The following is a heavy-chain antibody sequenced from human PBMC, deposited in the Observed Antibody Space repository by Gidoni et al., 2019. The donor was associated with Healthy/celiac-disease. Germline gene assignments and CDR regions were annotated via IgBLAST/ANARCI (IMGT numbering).Heavy chain of an antibody. D-gene: IGHD2-15*01. CDR1: GGSFSGYY. J-gene: IGHJ4*02. Sequence: QVQLQQWGAGLLKPLETLSLTCAVYGGSFSGYYWSWIRQPPGKGLEWIGAINHSGSTNYNPSLKSRVTISVYTSKNQFSLKLSSVTAADTAVYYCARGGPTLGCSGGSCYSDFDYWGQGTLVTVSS. CDR2: INHSGST. V-gene: IGHV4-34*01. CDR3: ARGGPTLGCSGGSCYSDFDY.